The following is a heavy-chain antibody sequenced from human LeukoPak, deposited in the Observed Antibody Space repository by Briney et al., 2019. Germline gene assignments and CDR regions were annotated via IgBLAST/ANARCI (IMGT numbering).Heavy chain of an antibody. CDR1: GSTFTTNY. Sequence: ASVKVTCKASGSTFTTNYIHWVRKAHGPRLEWMGIINPNDGSTNYEQQSQGRVTMTRDMSTTTVYMQLSSLRTQDTAVYYCATGGGVLLWESPWGDAFDIWGQGTMVTVSS. V-gene: IGHV1-46*01. CDR3: ATGGGVLLWESPWGDAFDI. D-gene: IGHD3-16*01. J-gene: IGHJ3*02. CDR2: INPNDGST.